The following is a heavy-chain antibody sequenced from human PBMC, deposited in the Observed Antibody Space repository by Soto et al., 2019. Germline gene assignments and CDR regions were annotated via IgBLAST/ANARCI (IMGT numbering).Heavy chain of an antibody. D-gene: IGHD3-3*01. Sequence: SETLSLTCTVSGGSISSYYWSWIRQPPGKGLEWIGYIYYSGSTNYNPSLKSRVTISVDTSKNQFSLKLSSVTAADTAVYYCAREVRFASYYYGMDVWGQGTTVTVSS. V-gene: IGHV4-59*01. J-gene: IGHJ6*02. CDR3: AREVRFASYYYGMDV. CDR2: IYYSGST. CDR1: GGSISSYY.